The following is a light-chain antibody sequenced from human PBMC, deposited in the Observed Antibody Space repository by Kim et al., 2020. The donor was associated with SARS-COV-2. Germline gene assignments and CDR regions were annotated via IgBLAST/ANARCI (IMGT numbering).Light chain of an antibody. Sequence: APGKTARMTCGGNNIGSKSVHWYQQKPGQAPALVVYDDSDRPSGIPERFSGSNSGNTATLTISRVEAGDEADYYCQVWDSSSDHVVFGGGTQLTVL. J-gene: IGLJ2*01. V-gene: IGLV3-21*03. CDR3: QVWDSSSDHVV. CDR2: DDS. CDR1: NIGSKS.